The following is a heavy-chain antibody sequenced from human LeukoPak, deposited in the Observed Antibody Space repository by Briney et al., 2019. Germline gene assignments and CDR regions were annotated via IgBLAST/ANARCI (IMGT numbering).Heavy chain of an antibody. CDR3: ATSLIAVENIYFDY. J-gene: IGHJ4*02. D-gene: IGHD6-19*01. Sequence: ASVKVSRKASGYTFTSYDINWVRQAPGQGLEWMGWMNANSGNTDYAQKFQGRVTFTGNTSISTAYMELSSLRSEDTALYYCATSLIAVENIYFDYWGQGTLVTVSS. V-gene: IGHV1-8*03. CDR1: GYTFTSYD. CDR2: MNANSGNT.